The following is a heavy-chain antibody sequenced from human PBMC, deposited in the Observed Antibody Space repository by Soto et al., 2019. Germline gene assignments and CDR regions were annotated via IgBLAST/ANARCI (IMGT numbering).Heavy chain of an antibody. CDR2: INYDGYS. V-gene: IGHV4-59*08. CDR1: GGSITNYY. D-gene: IGHD3-10*01. J-gene: IGHJ6*02. Sequence: QVQLQESGPGLVKPSETLSLTCTVSGGSITNYYCSWFRQPPGKGLEWIGYINYDGYSAYNLSLKGRVTLSMDASKTQSSLMLESVIATDTAVYYCARHGFGPLHGLVDVWGPGTTVIVSS. CDR3: ARHGFGPLHGLVDV.